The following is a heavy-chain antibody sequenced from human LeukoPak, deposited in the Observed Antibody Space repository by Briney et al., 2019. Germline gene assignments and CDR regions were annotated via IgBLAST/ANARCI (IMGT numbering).Heavy chain of an antibody. CDR3: AKRRGDGDYRPDS. CDR2: IHYSGNT. V-gene: IGHV4-39*01. CDR1: GGSISSSKYY. Sequence: SETLSLTCTVSGGSISSSKYYWGWIRQPPGKGLGWIGSIHYSGNTYYNPSLKSRVTISVDTSKNQFSLTLTSVTAADTSVYYCAKRRGDGDYRPDSWGQGTLVAVSS. J-gene: IGHJ5*01. D-gene: IGHD4-17*01.